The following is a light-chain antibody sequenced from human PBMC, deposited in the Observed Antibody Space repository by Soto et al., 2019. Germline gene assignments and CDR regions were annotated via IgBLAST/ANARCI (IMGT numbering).Light chain of an antibody. Sequence: EIVLTQSPGTLSLSPGERATLSCRAHQSISSSFLAWYQQKPGQAPRLLIYGASIRATGIPDRFSGSGSGTDFTLTISRLEPEDFAVYYCQQYCNSLTFGGGTKVEIK. CDR1: QSISSSF. CDR2: GAS. V-gene: IGKV3-20*01. J-gene: IGKJ4*01. CDR3: QQYCNSLT.